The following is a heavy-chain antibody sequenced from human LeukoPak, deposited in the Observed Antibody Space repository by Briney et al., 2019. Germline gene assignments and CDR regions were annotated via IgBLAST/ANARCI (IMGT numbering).Heavy chain of an antibody. CDR2: IRYDGSNK. J-gene: IGHJ4*02. D-gene: IGHD3-22*01. Sequence: PGGSLRLSCVASGFAFSSYGMHWVRQAPGKGLEWVAFIRYDGSNKYYADSVKGRFTISRGNSKNTLYLQMNSLRAEDTAVYYCAKDFHSMIVVVIPSLDYWGQGTLVTVSS. CDR1: GFAFSSYG. CDR3: AKDFHSMIVVVIPSLDY. V-gene: IGHV3-30*02.